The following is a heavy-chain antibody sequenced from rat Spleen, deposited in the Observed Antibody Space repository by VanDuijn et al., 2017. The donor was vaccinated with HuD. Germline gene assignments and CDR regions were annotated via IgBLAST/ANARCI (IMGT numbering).Heavy chain of an antibody. CDR2: MWNDGDT. V-gene: IGHV2-32*01. CDR1: GFSLTSYH. CDR3: VRADISAIYTDGI. J-gene: IGHJ2*01. D-gene: IGHD1-2*01. Sequence: QVQLKESGPGLVQPSQTLSLTCTVSGFSLTSYHVHWVRQPPGKGLEWMGVMWNDGDTGYNSALKSRLNITRDTSKNQVFLKMTSLQTEDIATYYCVRADISAIYTDGIWGQGVMVTVSS.